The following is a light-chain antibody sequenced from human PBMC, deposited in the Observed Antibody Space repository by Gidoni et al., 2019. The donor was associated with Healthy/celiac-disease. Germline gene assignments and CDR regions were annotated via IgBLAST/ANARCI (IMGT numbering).Light chain of an antibody. J-gene: IGLJ3*02. CDR2: DVS. Sequence: QSALTQPRSVSGSPGQSVTISCTGTSSDVGGYNYFSWYQQHPGKAAKLMIYDVSKRPSGVPDRFSGSKSGNTASLTISELQAEDEADYYCCSYAGSYSWVFGGGTKLTVL. V-gene: IGLV2-11*01. CDR1: SSDVGGYNY. CDR3: CSYAGSYSWV.